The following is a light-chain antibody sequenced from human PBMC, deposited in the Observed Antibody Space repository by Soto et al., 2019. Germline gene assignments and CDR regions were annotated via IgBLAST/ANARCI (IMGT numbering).Light chain of an antibody. CDR1: QSVKNH. V-gene: IGKV3D-15*01. J-gene: IGKJ1*01. CDR3: QEYNAWPPGT. CDR2: DAS. Sequence: EIGLTQSPATLSASSGEGITLSCTASQSVKNHLAWYQHKPGQAPRLLFYDASIRATGIPARFSAGGSGTELTLVISSLQSEDAAVYCCQEYNAWPPGTFGQGTKVEIK.